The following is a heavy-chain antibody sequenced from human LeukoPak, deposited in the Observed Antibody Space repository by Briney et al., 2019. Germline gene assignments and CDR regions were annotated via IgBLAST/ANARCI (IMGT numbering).Heavy chain of an antibody. CDR3: ARTGYSSSYYKFRFDY. CDR1: GGSISSSSYY. CDR2: IYYSGST. Sequence: SETLSLTCTVSGGSISSSSYYWGWIRQPPGKGLEWIGSIYYSGSTYYNPSLKSRVTISVDTSKNQFSLKMSSVTAADTAVYYCARTGYSSSYYKFRFDYWGQGTLVTVSS. J-gene: IGHJ4*02. V-gene: IGHV4-39*07. D-gene: IGHD6-13*01.